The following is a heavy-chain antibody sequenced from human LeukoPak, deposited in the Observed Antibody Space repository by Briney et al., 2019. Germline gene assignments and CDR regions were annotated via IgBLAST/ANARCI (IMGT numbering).Heavy chain of an antibody. D-gene: IGHD3-10*01. J-gene: IGHJ4*02. CDR1: GGSISSSSYY. Sequence: TSETLSLTCTVSGGSISSSSYYWGWIRQPPGKGLEWIGEINHSGSTNYNPSLKSRVTISVDTSKNQFSLKLSSVTAADTAVYYCARGYGSGSYYKRYFDYWGQGTLVTVSS. V-gene: IGHV4-39*07. CDR3: ARGYGSGSYYKRYFDY. CDR2: INHSGST.